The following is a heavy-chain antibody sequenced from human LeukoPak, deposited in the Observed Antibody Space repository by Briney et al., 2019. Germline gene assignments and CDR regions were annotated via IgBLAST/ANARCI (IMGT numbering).Heavy chain of an antibody. CDR1: GGSISSGGYC. J-gene: IGHJ4*02. V-gene: IGHV4-31*03. CDR3: AGHHPRNTVDF. CDR2: IYYSGST. D-gene: IGHD2-8*02. Sequence: SETLSLTCTVSGGSISSGGYCWSWIRQHPGKGLEWIGYIYYSGSTYYNPSLKSRVTISVDTSKNQFSLKLSSVTAADTAVYYCAGHHPRNTVDFWGQGTLVTVSS.